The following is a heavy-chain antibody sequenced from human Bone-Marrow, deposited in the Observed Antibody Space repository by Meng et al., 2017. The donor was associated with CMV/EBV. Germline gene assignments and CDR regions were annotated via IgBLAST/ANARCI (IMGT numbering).Heavy chain of an antibody. CDR3: AYLASAARPY. D-gene: IGHD2-2*01. Sequence: SLKISCAASGFTFDDYAMYWVRQGPGKGLEWVSSISWNSDSIDYADSVKGRFSISRDNSKNTLYLQMNSLRAEDTAVYYCAYLASAARPYWGQGTLVTVSS. CDR2: ISWNSDSI. CDR1: GFTFDDYA. J-gene: IGHJ4*02. V-gene: IGHV3-9*01.